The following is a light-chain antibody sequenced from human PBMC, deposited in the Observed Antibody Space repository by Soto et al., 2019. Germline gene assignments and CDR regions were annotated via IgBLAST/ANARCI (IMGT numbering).Light chain of an antibody. CDR1: QSISSY. CDR3: QQSYCTPLT. V-gene: IGKV1-39*01. J-gene: IGKJ4*01. Sequence: DIQITQSPSSLSASVGDRVTITCRASQSISSYLNWYQQKPGKAPKLLIYAASSLQSGVPSRFSGSGSGTDFTLTISSLQPEDFATYYCQQSYCTPLTFGGWTKVDIK. CDR2: AAS.